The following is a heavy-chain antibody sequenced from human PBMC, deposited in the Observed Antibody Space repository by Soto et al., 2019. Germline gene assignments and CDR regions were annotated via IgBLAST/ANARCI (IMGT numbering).Heavy chain of an antibody. Sequence: GGSLRLSCAASGFTFSSYAMSWVRQAPGKGLEWVSAISGSGGSTYYADSVKGRFTIPRDNSKNTLYLQMNSLRAEDTAVYYCALHWNPVYFDYWGQGTLVTVSS. D-gene: IGHD1-1*01. CDR2: ISGSGGST. CDR3: ALHWNPVYFDY. CDR1: GFTFSSYA. V-gene: IGHV3-23*01. J-gene: IGHJ4*02.